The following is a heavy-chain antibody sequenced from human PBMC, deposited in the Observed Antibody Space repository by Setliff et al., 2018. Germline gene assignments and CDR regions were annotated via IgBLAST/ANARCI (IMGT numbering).Heavy chain of an antibody. CDR3: ARDRDSSGYPYYFDY. Sequence: ASVKVSCKASGYTFTGYYMHWVRQAPGQGLEWMGWINPNSGGTNYAQKFQGWVTMTRDTSISTAHMELSRLRSDDTAVYYCARDRDSSGYPYYFDYWGQGTLGTVS. CDR1: GYTFTGYY. CDR2: INPNSGGT. D-gene: IGHD3-22*01. J-gene: IGHJ4*02. V-gene: IGHV1-2*04.